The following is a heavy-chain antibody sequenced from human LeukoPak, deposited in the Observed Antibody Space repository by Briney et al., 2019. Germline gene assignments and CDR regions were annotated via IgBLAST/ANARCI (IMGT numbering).Heavy chain of an antibody. J-gene: IGHJ5*02. CDR1: GGTFSSYA. V-gene: IGHV1-69*13. Sequence: SVKVSCKASGGTFSSYAISWVRQAPGQGLEWMGGIIPIFGTANYAQKFQGRVTITADESTSTAYMELSSLRSEDTAVYYCARNRGPVDTAMVDNWFDPWGQGTLVTVSS. CDR3: ARNRGPVDTAMVDNWFDP. D-gene: IGHD5-18*01. CDR2: IIPIFGTA.